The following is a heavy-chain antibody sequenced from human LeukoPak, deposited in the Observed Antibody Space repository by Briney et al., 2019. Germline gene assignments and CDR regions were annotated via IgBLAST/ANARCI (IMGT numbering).Heavy chain of an antibody. Sequence: PGGSPRLSCTASGFTFGDYAMSWVRQAPGKGLEWVGFIRSKAYGGTTEYAASVKGRFTISRDDSKSVAYLQMNSLKTEDTAVYYCTHDGDYLDYWGQGTLVAVSS. V-gene: IGHV3-49*04. CDR3: THDGDYLDY. CDR1: GFTFGDYA. D-gene: IGHD4-17*01. J-gene: IGHJ4*02. CDR2: IRSKAYGGTT.